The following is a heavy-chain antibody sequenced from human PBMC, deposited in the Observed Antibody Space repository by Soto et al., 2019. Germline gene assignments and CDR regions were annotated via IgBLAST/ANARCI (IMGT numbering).Heavy chain of an antibody. D-gene: IGHD6-13*01. V-gene: IGHV3-9*01. CDR2: INWNSGSI. CDR1: GFTFDDYA. J-gene: IGHJ1*01. Sequence: EVQLVESGGGLVQPGRSLRLSCAASGFTFDDYAMHWVRQVPGKGLEWVSGINWNSGSIGYGDSVKGRFAISRDNAKSSLHLQMNSLSAEDTAFYYCVKDESINWYSGHFRHWGQGTQVNVSS. CDR3: VKDESINWYSGHFRH.